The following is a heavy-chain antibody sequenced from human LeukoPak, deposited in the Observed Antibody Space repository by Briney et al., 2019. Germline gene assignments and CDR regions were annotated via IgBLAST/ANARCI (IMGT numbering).Heavy chain of an antibody. J-gene: IGHJ4*02. CDR1: GFKFSSYW. D-gene: IGHD6-6*01. Sequence: GGSLRLSCGASGFKFSSYWMHWVRQAPGKGLVWVSRIDNGGSTTLYADSVRGRFIISRDNAKNTLYLQMNSLRPEDTAIYYSARVRSDYSSSSPPDYWGQGTPVTVSS. CDR2: IDNGGSTT. V-gene: IGHV3-74*01. CDR3: ARVRSDYSSSSPPDY.